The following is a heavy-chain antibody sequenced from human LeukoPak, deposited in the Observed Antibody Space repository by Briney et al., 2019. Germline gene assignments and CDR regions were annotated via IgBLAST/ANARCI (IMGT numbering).Heavy chain of an antibody. D-gene: IGHD5-18*01. CDR2: INHSGST. Sequence: PSETLSLTCAVYGGSFSGYYWSWIRQPPGKGLEWIGEINHSGSTNYNPSLKSGVTISVDTSKNQFSLKLSSVTAADTAVYYCARAHTGPYYYYMDVWGKGTTVTVSS. CDR3: ARAHTGPYYYYMDV. V-gene: IGHV4-34*01. CDR1: GGSFSGYY. J-gene: IGHJ6*03.